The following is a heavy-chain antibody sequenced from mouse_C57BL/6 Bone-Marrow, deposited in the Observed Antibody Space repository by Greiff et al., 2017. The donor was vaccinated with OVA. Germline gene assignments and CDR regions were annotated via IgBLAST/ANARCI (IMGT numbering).Heavy chain of an antibody. D-gene: IGHD3-1*01. CDR1: GYTFTSYC. Sequence: QVQLQQSGAELARPGASVKLSCKASGYTFTSYCISWVKQRTGQGLEWIGEIYPRSGNTYYNEKFKGKATMTAAKSYSTAYIEIRSLTSEDSAVYFCARSGAAMDYWGQGTSVTVSS. J-gene: IGHJ4*01. V-gene: IGHV1-81*01. CDR2: IYPRSGNT. CDR3: ARSGAAMDY.